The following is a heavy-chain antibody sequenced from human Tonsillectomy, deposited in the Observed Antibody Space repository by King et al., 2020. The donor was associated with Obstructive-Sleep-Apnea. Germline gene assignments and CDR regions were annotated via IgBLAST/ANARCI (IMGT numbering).Heavy chain of an antibody. CDR3: VRGGGITFGGVIAPDDAFDI. CDR1: GFTLSDHY. V-gene: IGHV3-72*01. CDR2: TRNKANSYTT. D-gene: IGHD3-16*02. Sequence: VQLVESGGGLVQPGGSLRLSCAASGFTLSDHYMDWVRQAPGKGLEWVGRTRNKANSYTTENAASVKGRFTISRDDSKNSLYLQMNSLKTEDTAVYYWVRGGGITFGGVIAPDDAFDIWGQGTMVTVSS. J-gene: IGHJ3*02.